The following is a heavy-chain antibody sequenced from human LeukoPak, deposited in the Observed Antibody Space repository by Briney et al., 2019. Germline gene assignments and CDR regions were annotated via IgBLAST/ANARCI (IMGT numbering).Heavy chain of an antibody. CDR2: IYYTGRT. J-gene: IGHJ4*02. CDR3: ARRGGSGRAFDY. D-gene: IGHD1-26*01. CDR1: GVSISGGTYY. V-gene: IGHV4-39*01. Sequence: PSETLSLTCTVSGVSISGGTYYWGCIRPPPGKGLGWIGTIYYTGRTYDNPSLNDRVTISVDTSKNQFSLMLSSVTAADTAVYYCARRGGSGRAFDYWGQGTLVTVSS.